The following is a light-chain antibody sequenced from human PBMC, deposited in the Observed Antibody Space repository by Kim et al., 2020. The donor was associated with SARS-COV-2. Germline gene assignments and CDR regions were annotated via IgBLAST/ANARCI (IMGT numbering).Light chain of an antibody. Sequence: GHSVTISCTGTSSDVGSYNRVSWYQQPPGTAPKLMIYEVSNRPSGVPDRFSGSKSGNMASLTISGLQAEDEADYYCSSYTSSSTWVFGGGTQLTVL. J-gene: IGLJ3*02. V-gene: IGLV2-18*02. CDR1: SSDVGSYNR. CDR3: SSYTSSSTWV. CDR2: EVS.